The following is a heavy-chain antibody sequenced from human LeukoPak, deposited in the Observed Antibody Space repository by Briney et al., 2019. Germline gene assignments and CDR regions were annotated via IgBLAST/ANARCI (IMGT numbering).Heavy chain of an antibody. J-gene: IGHJ6*03. CDR2: INPNSGGT. V-gene: IGHV1-2*02. Sequence: ASVKVSCKASGYTFTGYYMHWVRQAPGQGLEWMGWINPNSGGTNYAQKFQGRVTMTRDTFISTAYMELSRLRSDDTAVYYCARVSQEIAAHKYYYYMDVWGKGTTVTVSS. CDR3: ARVSQEIAAHKYYYYMDV. CDR1: GYTFTGYY. D-gene: IGHD6-13*01.